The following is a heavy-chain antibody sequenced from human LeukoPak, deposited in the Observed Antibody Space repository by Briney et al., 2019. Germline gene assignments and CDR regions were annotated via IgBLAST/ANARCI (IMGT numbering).Heavy chain of an antibody. J-gene: IGHJ4*02. CDR3: ASGAPLCDY. D-gene: IGHD6-25*01. CDR1: GFTFDDYA. Sequence: PGGSLRLSCATSGFTFDDYAMHWVRQAPGKGLEWVAGVTWNSDNIDYAESVRGRFTISRDNAKNSLYLEMNSLRLEDTALYYCASGAPLCDYWGQGTLVTVSS. CDR2: VTWNSDNI. V-gene: IGHV3-9*01.